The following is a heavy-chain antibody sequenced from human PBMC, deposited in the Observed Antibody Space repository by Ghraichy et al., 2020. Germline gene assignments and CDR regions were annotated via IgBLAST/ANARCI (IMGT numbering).Heavy chain of an antibody. J-gene: IGHJ4*01. V-gene: IGHV4-59*01. CDR2: VHSSGST. CDR1: GGSFTNYY. CDR3: SRSHGLY. D-gene: IGHD2-8*01. Sequence: SQTLSLTCTVSGGSFTNYYWAWIRQPPGTGLQWIWYVHSSGSTSYNPSPKSRVTISLDTSKNQFPLKMNTVTAAATAVDYCSRSHGLYWGQGTLVTVAS.